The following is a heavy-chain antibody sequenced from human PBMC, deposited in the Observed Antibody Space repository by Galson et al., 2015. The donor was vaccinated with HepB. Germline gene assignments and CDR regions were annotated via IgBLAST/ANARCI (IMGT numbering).Heavy chain of an antibody. CDR3: ARDLRRVRGVVYY. Sequence: SLRLSCAASGFTFSSYSMNWVRQAPGKGLEWVSSISSSSSYIYYADSVKGRFTISRDNAKNSLYLQMNSLRAEDTAVYYCARDLRRVRGVVYYWGQGTLVTVSS. J-gene: IGHJ4*02. V-gene: IGHV3-21*01. CDR2: ISSSSSYI. D-gene: IGHD3-10*01. CDR1: GFTFSSYS.